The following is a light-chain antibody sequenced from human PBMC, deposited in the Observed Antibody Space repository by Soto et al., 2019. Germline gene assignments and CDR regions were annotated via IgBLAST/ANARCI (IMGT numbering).Light chain of an antibody. CDR3: RSHAGIINGV. CDR2: EVT. CDR1: SSDVGGYNY. Sequence: QSALTQPPSASGSPGQSVTISCTGTSSDVGGYNYVSWYQQHPGKAPKLMIYEVTKRPSGVPDRFSGSKSGNTASLTVSGLLAEDEADYYCRSHAGIINGVFVGGTQLTVL. J-gene: IGLJ3*02. V-gene: IGLV2-8*01.